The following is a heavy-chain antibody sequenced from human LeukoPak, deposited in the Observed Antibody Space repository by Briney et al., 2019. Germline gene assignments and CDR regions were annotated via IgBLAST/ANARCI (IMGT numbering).Heavy chain of an antibody. CDR1: GFTFSSYG. D-gene: IGHD3-22*01. V-gene: IGHV3-23*01. J-gene: IGHJ4*02. CDR3: AKTQGYYDC. Sequence: GGSLRLSCAASGFTFSSYGMNWVRQAPGKGLEWVSGIGVGGTTYYADSVKGRFTISRDTSKNTLYLQMNSLRAEDTAVYYCAKTQGYYDCWGQGTLVNVSS. CDR2: IGVGGTT.